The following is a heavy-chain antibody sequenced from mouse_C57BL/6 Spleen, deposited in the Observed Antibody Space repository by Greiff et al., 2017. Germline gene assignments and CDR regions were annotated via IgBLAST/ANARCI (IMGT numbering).Heavy chain of an antibody. J-gene: IGHJ4*01. CDR1: GFSFTSYG. V-gene: IGHV2-2*01. CDR3: ERSYYDYDEHGDLDY. Sequence: QVQLKQSGPGLVQPSQCLPISCTASGFSFTSYGVHWVRQSPGKGLEWLGEIWSGGSTDYNAAFIYRLSTIKANSNSQVFFKMNSMQADDTAIYYCERSYYDYDEHGDLDYWGQGTSVTVSS. D-gene: IGHD2-4*01. CDR2: IWSGGST.